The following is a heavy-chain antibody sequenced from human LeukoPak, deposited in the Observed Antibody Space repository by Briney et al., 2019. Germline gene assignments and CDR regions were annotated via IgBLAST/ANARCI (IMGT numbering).Heavy chain of an antibody. Sequence: GESLKISCKASGYSFTTYWIAWVRQMPGKGLEWMGIIYPGDSGTRYSPSFQGQVTISADKSVTTAYLQWSSLKASDTAMYYCARRYSTTWYYFDYWGQGTLVTVSS. D-gene: IGHD2-21*01. V-gene: IGHV5-51*01. CDR3: ARRYSTTWYYFDY. CDR2: IYPGDSGT. J-gene: IGHJ4*02. CDR1: GYSFTTYW.